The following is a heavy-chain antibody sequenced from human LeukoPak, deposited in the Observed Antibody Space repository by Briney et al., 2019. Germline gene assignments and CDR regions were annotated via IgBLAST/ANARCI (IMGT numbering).Heavy chain of an antibody. CDR1: GFTFSSYA. CDR3: ARVYDSSGYSIYYYYYYGMDV. J-gene: IGHJ6*02. Sequence: AGGSLRLSCAASGFTFSSYAMSWVRQAPGKGLEWVSAISGSGGSTYYADSVKGRFTISRDNSKNTLYLQMNSLRAEDTAVYYCARVYDSSGYSIYYYYYYGMDVWGQGTTVTVSS. D-gene: IGHD3-22*01. CDR2: ISGSGGST. V-gene: IGHV3-23*01.